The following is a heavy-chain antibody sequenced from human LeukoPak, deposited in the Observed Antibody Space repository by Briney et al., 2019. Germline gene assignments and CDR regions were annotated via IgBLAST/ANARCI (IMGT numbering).Heavy chain of an antibody. D-gene: IGHD1-26*01. Sequence: ASVKVSCKASGDTFIRYGISWVRQAPGQGLEWMGWISTGNGNTNYGQKFQGRVTMTTDTSTGTAHMELRSLGSDDTAIYYCAREKNGSYALTSWAQEPLAPFPS. J-gene: IGHJ5*01. CDR2: ISTGNGNT. CDR3: AREKNGSYALTS. V-gene: IGHV1-18*01. CDR1: GDTFIRYG.